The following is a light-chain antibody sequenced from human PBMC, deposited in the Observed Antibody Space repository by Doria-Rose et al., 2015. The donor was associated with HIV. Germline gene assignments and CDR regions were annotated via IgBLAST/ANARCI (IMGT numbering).Light chain of an antibody. V-gene: IGLV1-40*01. CDR2: GNI. J-gene: IGLJ1*01. CDR1: SSNIGAGYD. Sequence: QTVVTQEPSVSEAPGQRVTISCTGSSSNIGAGYDVHWYQQLPGTAPKLLIYGNINRPSGVPDRISGSKSGTSASLAITGLQADDEADYHCQSYDSSLSGYVFGTGTKVTVL. CDR3: QSYDSSLSGYV.